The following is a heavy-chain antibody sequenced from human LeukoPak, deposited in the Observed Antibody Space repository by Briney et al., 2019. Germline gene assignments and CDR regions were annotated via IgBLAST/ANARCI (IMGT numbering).Heavy chain of an antibody. Sequence: GESLKISCKGSGYSFTSYWIGWVRQMPGKGLEWMGIIYPGDSDTRLRPSFQGRVTISADKSTSTAYLQWSSLKASDTAMYYCARRGYCSGGSCFSHAFDIWGQGTMVTVSS. D-gene: IGHD2-15*01. CDR3: ARRGYCSGGSCFSHAFDI. CDR1: GYSFTSYW. V-gene: IGHV5-51*01. CDR2: IYPGDSDT. J-gene: IGHJ3*02.